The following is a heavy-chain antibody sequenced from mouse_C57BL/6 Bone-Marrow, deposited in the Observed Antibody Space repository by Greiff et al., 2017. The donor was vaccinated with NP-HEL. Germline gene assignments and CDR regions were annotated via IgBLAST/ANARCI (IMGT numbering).Heavy chain of an antibody. CDR1: GYTFTSYW. Sequence: QVQLKQPGAELVKPGASVKVSCKASGYTFTSYWMHWVKQRPGQGLEWIGRIHPSDSDTNYNQKFKGKATLTVDKSSSTAYMQRSSLTSEDSAVYYCAMEIYYDYGYAMDYWGQGTSVTVSS. V-gene: IGHV1-74*01. J-gene: IGHJ4*01. CDR3: AMEIYYDYGYAMDY. CDR2: IHPSDSDT. D-gene: IGHD2-4*01.